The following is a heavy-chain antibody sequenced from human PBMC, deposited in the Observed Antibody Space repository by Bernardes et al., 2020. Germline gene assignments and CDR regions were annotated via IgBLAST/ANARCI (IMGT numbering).Heavy chain of an antibody. J-gene: IGHJ4*02. Sequence: GGSLRLSRAASGFTFSSYSMNWVRQAPGKGLEWVSSISSSSSYIYYADSVKGRFTISRDNAKNSLYLQMNSLRAEDTAVYYCAREGKRWLQAQGIDYWGQGTLVTVSS. CDR2: ISSSSSYI. V-gene: IGHV3-21*01. CDR3: AREGKRWLQAQGIDY. D-gene: IGHD5-12*01. CDR1: GFTFSSYS.